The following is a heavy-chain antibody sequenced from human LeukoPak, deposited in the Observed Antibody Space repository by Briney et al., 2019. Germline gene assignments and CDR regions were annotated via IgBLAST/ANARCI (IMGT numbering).Heavy chain of an antibody. Sequence: GESLKISCKGSGYIFTNNWIGWVRQMPGKGLEWMGIIYPGDSDTRYSPSFEGQVTISVDKSISTAYLQWSSLKASDTAMYYYARQTRDGSGSRGYSFDFWGQGTLVTVSS. V-gene: IGHV5-51*01. CDR3: ARQTRDGSGSRGYSFDF. CDR1: GYIFTNNW. CDR2: IYPGDSDT. D-gene: IGHD3-10*01. J-gene: IGHJ4*02.